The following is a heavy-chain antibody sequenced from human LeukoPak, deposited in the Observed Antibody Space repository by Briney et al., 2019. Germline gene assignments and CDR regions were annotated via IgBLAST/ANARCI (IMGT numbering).Heavy chain of an antibody. D-gene: IGHD6-19*01. CDR2: IYYSGST. CDR3: AIGYSSGWWGHYFDY. V-gene: IGHV4-39*01. CDR1: GGSISSSSYY. J-gene: IGHJ4*02. Sequence: SETLSLTCTVSGGSISSSSYYWGWIRQPPGKGLECIGSIYYSGSTYYNPSLKSRVTISVDTSKNQFSLKLSSVTAADTAVYYCAIGYSSGWWGHYFDYWGQGTLVTVSS.